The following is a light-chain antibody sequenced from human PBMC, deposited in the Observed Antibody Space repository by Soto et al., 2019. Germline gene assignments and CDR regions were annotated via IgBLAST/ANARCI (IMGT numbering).Light chain of an antibody. Sequence: QSVLTQSPSVSAAPGQTVTISCSGTSSNIGNNYVSWYQLLPETAPKLLIYDNIKRTSGIPDRFSGSKSGTSATLVITGLQTGDEADYYCGTWESSRNWVFGAGTKLTVL. CDR3: GTWESSRNWV. J-gene: IGLJ3*02. CDR1: SSNIGNNY. CDR2: DNI. V-gene: IGLV1-51*01.